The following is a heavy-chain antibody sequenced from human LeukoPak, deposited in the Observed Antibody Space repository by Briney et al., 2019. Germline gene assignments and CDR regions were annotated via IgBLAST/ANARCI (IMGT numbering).Heavy chain of an antibody. V-gene: IGHV4-34*01. CDR1: GGSFSGYY. CDR2: INHSGST. D-gene: IGHD2-15*01. CDR3: ARGRIKYCSGGSCYSGSGWFDP. Sequence: SETLSLTCAVYGGSFSGYYWSWIRQPPGKGLEWIGEINHSGSTNYNPSLKSRVTISVDTSKNQFSLKLSSVTAADTAVYYYARGRIKYCSGGSCYSGSGWFDPWGQGTLVTVSS. J-gene: IGHJ5*02.